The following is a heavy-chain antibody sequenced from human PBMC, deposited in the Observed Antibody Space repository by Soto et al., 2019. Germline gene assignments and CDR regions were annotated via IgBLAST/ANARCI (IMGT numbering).Heavy chain of an antibody. CDR3: ARGAPPHYDFWSGYYTGIPNDY. D-gene: IGHD3-3*01. CDR2: IYYSGST. Sequence: SETLSLTCSVWGVSISSYYWSWIRQPPGKGLEWIGYIYYSGSTNYNPSLKSRVTISVDTSISTAYMELSSLRSEDTAVYYCARGAPPHYDFWSGYYTGIPNDYWGQGTLVTVSS. CDR1: GVSISSYY. V-gene: IGHV4-59*01. J-gene: IGHJ4*02.